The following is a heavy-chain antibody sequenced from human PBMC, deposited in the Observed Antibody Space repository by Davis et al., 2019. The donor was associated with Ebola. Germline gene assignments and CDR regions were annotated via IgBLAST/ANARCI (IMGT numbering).Heavy chain of an antibody. Sequence: AASVKVSCKASGYTFTSYAMHWVRQAPGQRLEWMGWINAGNGNTKYSQKFQGRVTITRDTSASTAYMELSSLRSEDTAVYYCARVVSVTPDWNYYYGMDVWGQGTTVTVSS. CDR1: GYTFTSYA. CDR2: INAGNGNT. J-gene: IGHJ6*02. CDR3: ARVVSVTPDWNYYYGMDV. V-gene: IGHV1-3*01. D-gene: IGHD4-11*01.